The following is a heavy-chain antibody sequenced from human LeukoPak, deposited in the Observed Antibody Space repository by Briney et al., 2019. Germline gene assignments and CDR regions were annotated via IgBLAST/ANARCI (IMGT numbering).Heavy chain of an antibody. CDR2: IYYSGST. J-gene: IGHJ5*02. Sequence: PSETLSLTCTVSGGPISSYYWSWIRQPPGKGLEWIGYIYYSGSTNYNPSLKSRVTISVDTSKNQFSLKLSSVTAADTAVYYCARKSYDSGSMYNWFDPWGQGTLVTVSS. V-gene: IGHV4-59*01. CDR1: GGPISSYY. CDR3: ARKSYDSGSMYNWFDP. D-gene: IGHD3-10*01.